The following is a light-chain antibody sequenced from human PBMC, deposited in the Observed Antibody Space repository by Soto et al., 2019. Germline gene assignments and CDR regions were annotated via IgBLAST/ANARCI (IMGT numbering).Light chain of an antibody. V-gene: IGLV2-14*03. CDR1: SSDVGAFNS. Sequence: QSALTQTASVSGSPGQSITLSCTGSSSDVGAFNSVSWYQQYPGKAPKLIIYDVRVRPSGVSNRFSGSKSGNTASLTISGLQAEDEGNYFCSSFTRSSTVVFGGGTKVTVL. CDR2: DVR. CDR3: SSFTRSSTVV. J-gene: IGLJ2*01.